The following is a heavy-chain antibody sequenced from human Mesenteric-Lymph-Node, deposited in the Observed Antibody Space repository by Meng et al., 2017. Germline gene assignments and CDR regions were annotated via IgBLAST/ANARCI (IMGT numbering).Heavy chain of an antibody. CDR1: GYTFTDYR. CDR2: INPSDGDT. V-gene: IGHV1-46*01. CDR3: ARGRPTRGETDELTDY. J-gene: IGHJ4*02. D-gene: IGHD3-10*01. Sequence: ASVKVSCKASGYTFTDYRIHWVRQAPGQGLEWMGLINPSDGDTGYAQKFQGRVTMTRDTSISAVFMELSGLTSDDTAIYYCARGRPTRGETDELTDYWGQGSLVTVSS.